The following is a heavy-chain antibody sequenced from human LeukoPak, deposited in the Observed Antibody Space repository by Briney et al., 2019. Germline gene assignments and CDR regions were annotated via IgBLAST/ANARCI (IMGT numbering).Heavy chain of an antibody. V-gene: IGHV3-30*18. CDR2: ISYDGSNK. Sequence: GGSLRLSCAASGFTFSDYGMHWARQAPGKGLEWVAVISYDGSNKYYADSVKGRFTISRDNSKNTLYLQMNSLRAEDTAVYYCAKDRGYSYGHYYYGMDVWGQGTTVTVSS. CDR3: AKDRGYSYGHYYYGMDV. CDR1: GFTFSDYG. J-gene: IGHJ6*02. D-gene: IGHD5-18*01.